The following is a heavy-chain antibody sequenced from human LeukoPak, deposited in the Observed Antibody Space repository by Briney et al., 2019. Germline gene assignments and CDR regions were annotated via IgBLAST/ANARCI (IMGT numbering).Heavy chain of an antibody. J-gene: IGHJ5*02. CDR2: INSKNAAT. CDR3: ARTLYISAAPGGLDT. CDR1: GYTFTGHY. V-gene: IGHV1-2*02. Sequence: ASVKVSCKASGYTFTGHYIHWVRQAPGQGLEWMGWINSKNAATNYGQRFQGRVTMTRDTSTGTVYMDLNTLRSDDTAAYYCARTLYISAAPGGLDTWGQGTLVTVSS. D-gene: IGHD6-13*01.